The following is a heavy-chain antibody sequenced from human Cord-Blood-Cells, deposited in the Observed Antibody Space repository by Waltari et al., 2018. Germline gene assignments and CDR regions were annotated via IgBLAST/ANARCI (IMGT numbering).Heavy chain of an antibody. Sequence: QLQLQESGPGLVKPSETLSLTCTVSGGYISSSSYSWGWIRQTPGKGLELIGSIYYSGSTYYNPSLKSRVTISVDTSKNQFSLKLSSVTAADTAVYYCARNRYYYDSSGYYIDYWGQGTLVTVSS. CDR1: GGYISSSSYS. CDR2: IYYSGST. D-gene: IGHD3-22*01. CDR3: ARNRYYYDSSGYYIDY. V-gene: IGHV4-39*01. J-gene: IGHJ4*02.